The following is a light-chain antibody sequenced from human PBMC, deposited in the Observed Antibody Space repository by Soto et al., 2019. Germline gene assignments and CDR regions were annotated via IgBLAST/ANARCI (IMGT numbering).Light chain of an antibody. J-gene: IGLJ1*01. CDR3: QSYACSMTLYV. Sequence: QSVLTQPPSVSGAPGQRVTISCTGSSSNIGAGYAVHWYQQLPGTAPKLLIYGNSNRPSGVPDRFSGSKSGTSASLAITGLKADDEADYYCQSYACSMTLYVFGAGTKLTV. CDR1: SSNIGAGYA. V-gene: IGLV1-40*01. CDR2: GNS.